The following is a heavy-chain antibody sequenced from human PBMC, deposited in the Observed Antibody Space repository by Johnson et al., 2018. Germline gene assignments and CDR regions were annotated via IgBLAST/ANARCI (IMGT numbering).Heavy chain of an antibody. Sequence: QVQLVQSGGGVVQPGRSLRLSCAASGFTFSNYGMHWVRQAPVKGLEWVAVIWYDGSNKYYADSVKGRFTISRDNSKNTPYLQMNSLRAEDTAVYYCARGPYPRQYHYYYGMDVWGQGTTVTVSS. CDR3: ARGPYPRQYHYYYGMDV. J-gene: IGHJ6*02. CDR2: IWYDGSNK. CDR1: GFTFSNYG. V-gene: IGHV3-33*01. D-gene: IGHD2/OR15-2a*01.